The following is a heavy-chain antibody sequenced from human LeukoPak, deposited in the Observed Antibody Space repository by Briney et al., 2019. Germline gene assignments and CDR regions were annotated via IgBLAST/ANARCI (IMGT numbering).Heavy chain of an antibody. D-gene: IGHD5-12*01. Sequence: ASVKVSCKASGGTFSSYAISWVRQAPGQGLEWMGRIIPILGIANYAQKFQGRVTITADKSTSTAYMELSSLRSEDTAVYYCARMVANPFQPKYNWFDPWGQGTLVTVSS. CDR2: IIPILGIA. CDR3: ARMVANPFQPKYNWFDP. CDR1: GGTFSSYA. V-gene: IGHV1-69*04. J-gene: IGHJ5*02.